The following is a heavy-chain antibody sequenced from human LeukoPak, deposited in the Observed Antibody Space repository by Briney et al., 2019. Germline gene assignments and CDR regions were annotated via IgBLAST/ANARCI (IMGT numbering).Heavy chain of an antibody. CDR3: ARTYCGGDCYYRY. CDR1: GFTFSDYY. D-gene: IGHD2-21*02. CDR2: ISSGSIYT. J-gene: IGHJ4*02. V-gene: IGHV3-11*06. Sequence: GGSLRLSCAASGFTFSDYYMNWIRQAPGKGLEWVSYISSGSIYTTYADSVKGRFTISRDNAKNTLYLQMNSLRAEDTAVYYCARTYCGGDCYYRYWGQGTLVTVSS.